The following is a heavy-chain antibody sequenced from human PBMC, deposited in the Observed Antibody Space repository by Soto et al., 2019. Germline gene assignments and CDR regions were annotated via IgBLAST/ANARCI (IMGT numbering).Heavy chain of an antibody. D-gene: IGHD4-4*01. CDR1: GDSVSSGGAY. V-gene: IGHV4-31*03. CDR2: IYYSGSA. Sequence: QVQLQESGPGLVKPSQTLSLTCTVSGDSVSSGGAYWSWIRQHPGKGLEWIGYIYYSGSANYTPSLKSRLTISLDTSQNQGSLRLSSVTAADTAVYYCARLQSRSYQIISYSFDYWGRGTLVTVSS. J-gene: IGHJ4*02. CDR3: ARLQSRSYQIISYSFDY.